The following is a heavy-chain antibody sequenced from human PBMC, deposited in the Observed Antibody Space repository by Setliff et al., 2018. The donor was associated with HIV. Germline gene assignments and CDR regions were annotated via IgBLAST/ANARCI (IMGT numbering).Heavy chain of an antibody. Sequence: GGSLRLSCAASGFTFSNYAMRWVRQAPGKGLAWVSGISGSGISTYNADSVKGRFTISRDNSNNSLFLQMNSLRADETAVYYCARTSVDASMPFYYYYYMDVWGKGTTVTVSS. CDR1: GFTFSNYA. CDR3: ARTSVDASMPFYYYYYMDV. D-gene: IGHD1-7*01. J-gene: IGHJ6*03. V-gene: IGHV3-23*01. CDR2: ISGSGIST.